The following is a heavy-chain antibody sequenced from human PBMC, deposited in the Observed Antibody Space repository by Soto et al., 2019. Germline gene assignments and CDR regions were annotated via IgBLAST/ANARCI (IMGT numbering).Heavy chain of an antibody. V-gene: IGHV4-31*03. J-gene: IGHJ3*02. D-gene: IGHD6-25*01. CDR2: IYYSGST. CDR3: ASVHLTATSDAFDI. CDR1: DGSISSGGYY. Sequence: QVQLQESGPGLVKPSQTLSLTCTVSDGSISSGGYYWSWIRQHPGKGLEWIGYIYYSGSTYYNPSLKSRVTISVDTSKNQFSLKLSSVTAADTAVYYCASVHLTATSDAFDIWGQGTMVTVSS.